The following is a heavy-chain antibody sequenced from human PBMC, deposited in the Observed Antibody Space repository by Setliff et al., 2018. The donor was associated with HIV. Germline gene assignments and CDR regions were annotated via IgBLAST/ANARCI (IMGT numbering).Heavy chain of an antibody. CDR2: ITSTSSII. CDR1: GFTFTEYS. D-gene: IGHD2-2*01. J-gene: IGHJ4*02. Sequence: GGSLRLSCAASGFTFTEYSMSWVRQTPGKGLEWVSYITSTSSIIYYADSVKGRFTISRDNAKNSLYLQMNSLKTEDTAVYYCTTDLPYGYHNDYWGPGTLVTVSS. V-gene: IGHV3-48*01. CDR3: TTDLPYGYHNDY.